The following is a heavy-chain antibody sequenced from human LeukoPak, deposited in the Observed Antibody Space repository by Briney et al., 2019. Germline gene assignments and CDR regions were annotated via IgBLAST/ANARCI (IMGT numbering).Heavy chain of an antibody. CDR1: GGSISSYY. Sequence: PSETLSLTCTVSGGSISSYYWSWIRQPPGKGLEWIGYIYYSGSTNYNPSLKSRVTVSVDTSKNQFSLKLSSVTAADTAVYYCARGASMVRGVRDFDYWGQGTLVTVSS. V-gene: IGHV4-59*12. CDR3: ARGASMVRGVRDFDY. D-gene: IGHD3-10*01. J-gene: IGHJ4*02. CDR2: IYYSGST.